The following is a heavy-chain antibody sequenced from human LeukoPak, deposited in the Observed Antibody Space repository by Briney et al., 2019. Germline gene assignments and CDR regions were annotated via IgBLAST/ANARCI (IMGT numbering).Heavy chain of an antibody. J-gene: IGHJ4*02. CDR1: GYTFTSYD. CDR3: ARGGQQLDAFDY. Sequence: ASVKVSCKASGYTFTSYDINWGRQATGQGLEWMGWMNPNSGNTGYAQKFQGRVTMTRNTSISTAYMELSSLRSEDTAVYYCARGGQQLDAFDYWGQGTLVTVSS. V-gene: IGHV1-8*01. D-gene: IGHD6-13*01. CDR2: MNPNSGNT.